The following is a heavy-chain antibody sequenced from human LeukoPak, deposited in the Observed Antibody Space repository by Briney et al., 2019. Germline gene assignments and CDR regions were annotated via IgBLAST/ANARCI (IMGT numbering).Heavy chain of an antibody. J-gene: IGHJ4*02. CDR1: GFTFSNAW. V-gene: IGHV3-15*01. CDR2: IKSKTDGGTT. Sequence: GGSLRLSCAASGFTFSNAWMSWVRQAPGKGLEWVGRIKSKTDGGTTDYAAPVKGRFTISRDDSKNTLYLQTNSLKTEDTAVYYCTTDVLIVGATTSTYWGQGTLVTVSS. D-gene: IGHD1-26*01. CDR3: TTDVLIVGATTSTY.